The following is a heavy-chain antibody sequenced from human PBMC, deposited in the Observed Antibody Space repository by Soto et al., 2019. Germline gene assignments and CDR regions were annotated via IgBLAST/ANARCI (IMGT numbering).Heavy chain of an antibody. Sequence: SSETLSLTCAVYGGPFSGYYWSWIRQPPGKGLEWIGEINHSGSTNYNPSLKSRVTISVDTSKNQFSLKLSSVTAADTAVYYCARGRIYYYDSSGYFDYWGQGTLVTVSS. CDR1: GGPFSGYY. D-gene: IGHD3-22*01. J-gene: IGHJ4*02. V-gene: IGHV4-34*01. CDR3: ARGRIYYYDSSGYFDY. CDR2: INHSGST.